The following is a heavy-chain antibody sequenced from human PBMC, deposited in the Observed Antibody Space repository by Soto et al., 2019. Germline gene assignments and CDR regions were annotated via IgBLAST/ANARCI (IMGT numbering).Heavy chain of an antibody. D-gene: IGHD3-3*01. CDR2: IYWDDDK. V-gene: IGHV2-5*02. CDR3: AHIVLRTVFGLVTTTAIYFDF. J-gene: IGHJ4*02. CDR1: GFSLTTSGVG. Sequence: QITLNESGPTQVKPRQTLTLTCTFSGFSLTTSGVGVGWIRQSPGKAPEWLALIYWDDDKRYSPSLKSRLTTTKDTSNNQVVLTMADLDPADTATYYCAHIVLRTVFGLVTTTAIYFDFWGQGTPVAVSS.